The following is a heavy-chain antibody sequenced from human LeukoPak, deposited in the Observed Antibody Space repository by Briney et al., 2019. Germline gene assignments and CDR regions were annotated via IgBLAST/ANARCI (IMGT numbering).Heavy chain of an antibody. CDR3: ARGFRTGPMVRGVTLFDY. CDR2: IYYTGST. D-gene: IGHD3-10*01. J-gene: IGHJ4*02. CDR1: GGSISSSSYY. Sequence: SETLSLTCTVSGGSISSSSYYWGWIRQPPGKGLEWIGGIYYTGSTYYNPSLKSPVTISVETSKNQFSMKLSSVTAADTAVYYCARGFRTGPMVRGVTLFDYWGQGTLVTVSS. V-gene: IGHV4-39*02.